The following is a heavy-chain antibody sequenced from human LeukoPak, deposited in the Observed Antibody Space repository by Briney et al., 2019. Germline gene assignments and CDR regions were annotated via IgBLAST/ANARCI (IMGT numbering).Heavy chain of an antibody. CDR3: TRDRIQSDY. V-gene: IGHV3-49*03. CDR1: GFTFGDYS. J-gene: IGHJ4*02. CDR2: IGGKASGGTA. Sequence: GGSLRLSCTASGFTFGDYSMTWFRQAPGKGLEWVSFIGGKASGGTAEYAASVRGRFTVSRDDSRSVAYLQMNSLKTEDTAIYYCTRDRIQSDYWGQGTLVTVSS. D-gene: IGHD4-11*01.